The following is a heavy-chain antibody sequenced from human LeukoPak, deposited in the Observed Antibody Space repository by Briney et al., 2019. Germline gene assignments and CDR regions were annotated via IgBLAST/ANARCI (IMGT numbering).Heavy chain of an antibody. CDR1: GYTFTSYG. J-gene: IGHJ4*02. D-gene: IGHD6-13*01. CDR2: ISAYNGNT. Sequence: ASVKVSCKASGYTFTSYGISWVRQAPGQGLEWMGWISAYNGNTNYAQKFQGRVTMTTDTSTSIAYMELRSLRSDDTAVYYCARGFRYIAAVVWPIDYWSQGTLVTVSS. V-gene: IGHV1-18*01. CDR3: ARGFRYIAAVVWPIDY.